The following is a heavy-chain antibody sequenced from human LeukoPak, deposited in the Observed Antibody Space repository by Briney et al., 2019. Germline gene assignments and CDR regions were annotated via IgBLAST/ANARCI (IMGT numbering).Heavy chain of an antibody. CDR1: GFTVSSNY. Sequence: GGALRLSCAASGFTVSSNYMNWVRQAPGKGLEGVPLIYTGGSTYYADSVMGRFAISRDNYKNTLYCAINGLRVEDTAVYYCARGHNFGGPPNYLDYWGQGTLVTVSS. CDR3: ARGHNFGGPPNYLDY. D-gene: IGHD3-16*01. V-gene: IGHV3-53*01. J-gene: IGHJ4*02. CDR2: IYTGGST.